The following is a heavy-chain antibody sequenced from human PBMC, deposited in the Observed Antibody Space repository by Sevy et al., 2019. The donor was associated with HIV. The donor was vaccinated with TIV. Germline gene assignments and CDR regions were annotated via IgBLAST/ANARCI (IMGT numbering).Heavy chain of an antibody. D-gene: IGHD3-22*01. CDR1: GFTFGSYW. J-gene: IGHJ4*02. Sequence: GESLKISCAASGFTFGSYWMDWVRQAPGKGLMWVSRINSDETSTRYADSVKGRFTVSRDNAKNALYLQMNSLRVEDTATYYCTRDGFYYDRSGYYNFDHWGQGSLVTVSS. CDR2: INSDETST. V-gene: IGHV3-74*01. CDR3: TRDGFYYDRSGYYNFDH.